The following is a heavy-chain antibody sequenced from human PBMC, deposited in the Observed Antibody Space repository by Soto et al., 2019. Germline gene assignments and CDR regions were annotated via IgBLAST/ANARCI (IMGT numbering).Heavy chain of an antibody. V-gene: IGHV3-21*01. CDR3: AKDHCGGDCYSPFDY. CDR2: ISSTTNYI. D-gene: IGHD2-21*02. J-gene: IGHJ4*02. Sequence: GGSLRLSCAASGFTFSRYSMNWVRQAPGKGLEWVSSISSTTNYIYYADSMKGRFTVSRDNAKNSVYLDMNSLSAEDTAVYYCAKDHCGGDCYSPFDYWGQGTLVTVSS. CDR1: GFTFSRYS.